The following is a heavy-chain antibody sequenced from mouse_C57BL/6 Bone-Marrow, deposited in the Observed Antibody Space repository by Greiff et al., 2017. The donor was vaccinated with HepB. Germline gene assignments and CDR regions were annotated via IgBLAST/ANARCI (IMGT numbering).Heavy chain of an antibody. Sequence: QVQLQQPGAELVKPGASVKLSCKASGYTFTSYWMQWVKQRPGQGLEWIGEIDPSDSYTNYNQKFKGKATLTVDTSSSTAYMQLISLTSEDSAVYYCAREGLLWPYAMDYWGQGTSVTVSS. V-gene: IGHV1-50*01. J-gene: IGHJ4*01. CDR1: GYTFTSYW. D-gene: IGHD2-1*01. CDR3: AREGLLWPYAMDY. CDR2: IDPSDSYT.